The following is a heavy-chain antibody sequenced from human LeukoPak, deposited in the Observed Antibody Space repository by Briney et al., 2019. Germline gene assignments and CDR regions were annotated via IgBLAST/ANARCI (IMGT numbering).Heavy chain of an antibody. CDR2: ISDSGGNT. CDR1: GFTFSNSA. D-gene: IGHD3-10*01. Sequence: GGSLRLSCAASGFTFSNSAMNWVRQAPGKGLEWVSSISDSGGNTYYPDSVKGRFTISRDNSKNTLYLQMNSLRAEDTAIYYCARDYYESGSFYEHWGQGTLATVSS. V-gene: IGHV3-23*01. CDR3: ARDYYESGSFYEH. J-gene: IGHJ4*02.